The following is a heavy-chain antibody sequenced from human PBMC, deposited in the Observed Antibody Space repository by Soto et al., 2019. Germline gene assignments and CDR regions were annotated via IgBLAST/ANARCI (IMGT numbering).Heavy chain of an antibody. Sequence: QVHLVQSGAEVKKPGASVKVSCKTSGYTFTTYGISWVRQAPGQGLEWMGWISAYNGNTNYAQKLQGRVTMTTDTYTSAVYMELRSLRSDDAAVYYFARDLYSYGYYAMDVWGQGTTVTVSS. CDR3: ARDLYSYGYYAMDV. CDR2: ISAYNGNT. J-gene: IGHJ6*02. D-gene: IGHD5-18*01. V-gene: IGHV1-18*04. CDR1: GYTFTTYG.